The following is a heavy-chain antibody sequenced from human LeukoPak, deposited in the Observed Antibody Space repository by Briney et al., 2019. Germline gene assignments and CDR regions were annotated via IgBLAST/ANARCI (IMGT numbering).Heavy chain of an antibody. CDR1: GFTFSSYG. CDR3: ARPYYYDSSGYHPFDY. J-gene: IGHJ4*02. D-gene: IGHD3-22*01. V-gene: IGHV3-30*03. CDR2: ISYDGSNK. Sequence: GGSLRLSCAASGFTFSSYGMHWVRQAPGKGLEWVAVISYDGSNKYYADSVKGRFTISRDNSKNTLYLQMNSLRAEDTAVYYCARPYYYDSSGYHPFDYWGQGTLVTVSS.